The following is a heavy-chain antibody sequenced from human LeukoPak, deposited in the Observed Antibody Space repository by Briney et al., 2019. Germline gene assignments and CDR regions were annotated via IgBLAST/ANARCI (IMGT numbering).Heavy chain of an antibody. V-gene: IGHV3-30*03. J-gene: IGHJ4*02. Sequence: GRSLRLSCAASGFTFRTYGMHWVRQAPGMGLEWVAVISYDGSNTYYADSVKGRFTISRDNSKDTLYLQMSSLRVEDTAVYYCAREAYYGSGRSRQPSPVWGQGTLVTVSS. CDR2: ISYDGSNT. D-gene: IGHD3-10*01. CDR1: GFTFRTYG. CDR3: AREAYYGSGRSRQPSPV.